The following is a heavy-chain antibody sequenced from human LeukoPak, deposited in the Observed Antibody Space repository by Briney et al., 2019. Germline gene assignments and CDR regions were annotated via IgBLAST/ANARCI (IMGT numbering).Heavy chain of an antibody. CDR3: ARSSGVVEYFQN. J-gene: IGHJ1*01. CDR1: GFTFSSYAMH. CDR2: IYSSGNT. V-gene: IGHV4-39*01. Sequence: GSLRLSCSASGFTFSSYAMHWVRQPPGKGLEWIGSIYSSGNTYYSPSLKSRVTISVDTSKNQFSLKLNSVTAADTAVYYCARSSGVVEYFQNWGQGTLVTVSS. D-gene: IGHD2-21*01.